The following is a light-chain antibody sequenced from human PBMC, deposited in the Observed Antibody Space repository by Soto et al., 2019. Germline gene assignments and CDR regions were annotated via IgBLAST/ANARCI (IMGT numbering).Light chain of an antibody. J-gene: IGLJ2*01. V-gene: IGLV2-14*01. CDR3: SSYTSSNTLA. CDR1: SSDVGGYNY. CDR2: EVS. Sequence: HSVLTQPASVSGSPGQSITISCTGTSSDVGGYNYVSWYQQHPGKAPKVMIYEVSNRPSGVSNRFSGSKSGNTASLTISGLQADDEADYYCSSYTSSNTLAFGGGTKLTVL.